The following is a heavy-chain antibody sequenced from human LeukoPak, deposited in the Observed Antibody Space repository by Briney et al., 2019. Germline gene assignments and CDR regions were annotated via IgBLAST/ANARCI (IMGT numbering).Heavy chain of an antibody. Sequence: PSETLSLTCTVSGGSISSYYWSWIRQPPGKGLEWIWEINHSGSTNYNPSLKSRVTISVDTSKNQFSLKLSSVTAADTAVYYCARGRVGQNGWYRAHYYYYYMDVWGKGTTVTVSS. J-gene: IGHJ6*03. CDR2: INHSGST. CDR1: GGSISSYY. V-gene: IGHV4-34*01. CDR3: ARGRVGQNGWYRAHYYYYYMDV. D-gene: IGHD6-19*01.